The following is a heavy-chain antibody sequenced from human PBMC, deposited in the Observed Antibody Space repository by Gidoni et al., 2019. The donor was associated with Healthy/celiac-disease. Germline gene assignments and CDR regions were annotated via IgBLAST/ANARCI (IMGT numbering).Heavy chain of an antibody. Sequence: QVQLVQSGAEVTKPGASVTVSCKASGYTFTSYAMHWVRQAPGQRLEWMGWINAGNGNTKYSQKFQGRVTITRDTSASTAYMELSSLRSEDTAVYYCAIGGYLESYYYYYGMDVWGQGTTVTVSS. CDR2: INAGNGNT. D-gene: IGHD3-3*01. CDR3: AIGGYLESYYYYYGMDV. J-gene: IGHJ6*02. V-gene: IGHV1-3*01. CDR1: GYTFTSYA.